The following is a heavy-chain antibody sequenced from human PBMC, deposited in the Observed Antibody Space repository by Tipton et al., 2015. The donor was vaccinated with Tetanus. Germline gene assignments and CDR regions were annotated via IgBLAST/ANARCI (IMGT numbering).Heavy chain of an antibody. J-gene: IGHJ4*02. D-gene: IGHD3-9*01. CDR2: IGVSGHT. CDR3: AKRLGSPNPYFDY. CDR1: GFTFSSYP. Sequence: SLRLSCAASGFTFSSYPMSWVRQAPGKGLEWVSTIGVSGHTYYADSLKGRFTISRDTSKNTLYLQMNSLRAEDTALYYCAKRLGSPNPYFDYWGQGTLVTVSS. V-gene: IGHV3-23*01.